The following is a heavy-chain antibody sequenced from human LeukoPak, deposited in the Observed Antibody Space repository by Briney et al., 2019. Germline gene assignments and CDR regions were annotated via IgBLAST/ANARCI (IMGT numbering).Heavy chain of an antibody. V-gene: IGHV4-30-2*01. CDR2: IYHSGST. CDR1: GGSISSGGYS. J-gene: IGHJ4*02. Sequence: PSETLSLTCAVSGGSISSGGYSWSWIRQPPGKGLEWIGYIYHSGSTYYNPSLKSRVTISVDRSKNQFSLKLSSVTAADTAVYYCARGRDGVFDYWGQGTLVTVSS. CDR3: ARGRDGVFDY. D-gene: IGHD4-17*01.